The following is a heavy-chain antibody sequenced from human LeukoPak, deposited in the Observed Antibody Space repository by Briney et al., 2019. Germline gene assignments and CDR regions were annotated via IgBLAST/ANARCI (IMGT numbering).Heavy chain of an antibody. CDR1: GYSISSGYY. D-gene: IGHD3-10*01. CDR2: IYHSGST. J-gene: IGHJ4*02. CDR3: AKIGYYYGPDY. V-gene: IGHV4-38-2*01. Sequence: SETLSLTCAVSGYSISSGYYWGWIRQPPGKGLEWIGSIYHSGSTYYNPSLKSRVTISVDTSKDQFSLKLSSVTAADTAVYYCAKIGYYYGPDYWGQGTLVTVSS.